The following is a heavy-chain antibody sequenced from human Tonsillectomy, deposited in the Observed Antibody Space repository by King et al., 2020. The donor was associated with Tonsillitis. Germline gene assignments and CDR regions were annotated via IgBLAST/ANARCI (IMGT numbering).Heavy chain of an antibody. V-gene: IGHV3-30*18. J-gene: IGHJ4*02. CDR3: AKDLGDYYDSSGYFDY. CDR1: GFTFSSYD. D-gene: IGHD3-22*01. Sequence: VQLVESGGGVVQPGRSLRLSCAASGFTFSSYDMHWVXXAPGKGLEWVXVXXFDGNXXYYAXSVKGRFTISRDNSRNTLYLRMNSLTAEDTAVYYCAKDLGDYYDSSGYFDYWGQGTLVTVSS. CDR2: XXFDGNXX.